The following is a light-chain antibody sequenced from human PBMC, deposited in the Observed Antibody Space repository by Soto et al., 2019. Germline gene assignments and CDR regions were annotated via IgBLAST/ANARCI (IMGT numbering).Light chain of an antibody. CDR3: QSYDSSLGGSGV. V-gene: IGLV1-40*01. J-gene: IGLJ3*02. Sequence: QAVVTQPPSVSGAPGQRVTISCSGNRSNIGADYDVHWYQQFPGTAPKLLIYANNNRPSGVPDRFSGSKSGTSASLAITGLQADDEADYYCQSYDSSLGGSGVFGGGTKLTVL. CDR2: ANN. CDR1: RSNIGADYD.